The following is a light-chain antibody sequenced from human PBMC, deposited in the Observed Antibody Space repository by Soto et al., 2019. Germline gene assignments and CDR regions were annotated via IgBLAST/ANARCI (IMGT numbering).Light chain of an antibody. J-gene: IGLJ2*01. CDR1: SSDVGGYNY. CDR2: EVS. CDR3: SSYTSSSTLRV. Sequence: QLVLTQPASVSGSPGQSITISCTGTSSDVGGYNYVSWYQQHPGKAPKLMIYEVSNRPSGVSNRFSGSKSGNTASLTISGLQAEDEADYYCSSYTSSSTLRVFGGGTKLTVL. V-gene: IGLV2-14*01.